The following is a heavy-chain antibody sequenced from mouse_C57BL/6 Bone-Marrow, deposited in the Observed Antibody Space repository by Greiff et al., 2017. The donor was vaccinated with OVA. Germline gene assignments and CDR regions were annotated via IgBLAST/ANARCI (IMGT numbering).Heavy chain of an antibody. CDR3: AREGFAY. CDR1: GYTFTSYW. V-gene: IGHV1-64*01. J-gene: IGHJ3*01. Sequence: VQLQQPGAELVKPGASVKLSCKASGYTFTSYWMHWVKQRPGQGLEWIGMIHPNSGSTNYNEKFKGKATFTADTSSNTAYMQLSSLTTEDSAIYYCAREGFAYWGQGTLVTVSA. CDR2: IHPNSGST.